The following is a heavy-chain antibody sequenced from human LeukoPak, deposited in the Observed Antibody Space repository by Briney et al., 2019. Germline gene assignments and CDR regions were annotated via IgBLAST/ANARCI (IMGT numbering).Heavy chain of an antibody. J-gene: IGHJ4*02. V-gene: IGHV3-43*01. D-gene: IGHD3-10*02. CDR3: AKELDTMFFDY. Sequence: GGSLRLSCATSGFNFDRYTIHWVRQAPRKGLEWVSLAGWAGGTTFYSDSVRGRFTISRDSGRKSVYLQMNSLTTDDTAFYFCAKELDTMFFDYWGQGALVTVSS. CDR2: AGWAGGTT. CDR1: GFNFDRYT.